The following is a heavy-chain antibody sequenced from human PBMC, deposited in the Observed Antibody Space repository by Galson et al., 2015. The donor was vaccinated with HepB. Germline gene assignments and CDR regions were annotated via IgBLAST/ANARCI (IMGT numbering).Heavy chain of an antibody. CDR2: ISYDGSNK. J-gene: IGHJ6*02. V-gene: IGHV3-30*18. Sequence: SLRLSCAASGFTFSSYGMHWVRQAPGKGLEWVAVISYDGSNKYYADSVKGRFTISRDNSKDTLYLQMNSLRAEDTAVYYCAKVESGGWAYYYYYGMDVWGQGTTVTVSS. D-gene: IGHD2-15*01. CDR3: AKVESGGWAYYYYYGMDV. CDR1: GFTFSSYG.